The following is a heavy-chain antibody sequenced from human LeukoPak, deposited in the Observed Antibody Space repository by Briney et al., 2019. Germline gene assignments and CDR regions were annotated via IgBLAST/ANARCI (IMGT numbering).Heavy chain of an antibody. D-gene: IGHD3-22*01. CDR2: TRNKANSYTT. CDR3: ARIHPYDSSGFHY. Sequence: PGGSLRLSCAASGFTFSDHYMDWVRQASGKGLEWVGRTRNKANSYTTEYAASVKGRFTISRDDSKNSLYLQMNSLKTEDTAVYYCARIHPYDSSGFHYWGQGTLVTVSS. J-gene: IGHJ4*02. V-gene: IGHV3-72*01. CDR1: GFTFSDHY.